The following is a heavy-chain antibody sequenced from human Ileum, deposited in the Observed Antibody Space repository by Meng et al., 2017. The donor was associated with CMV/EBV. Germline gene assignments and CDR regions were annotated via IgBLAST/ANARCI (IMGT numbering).Heavy chain of an antibody. Sequence: SVKVSCKASGGNFGGYSTSWVRQATGQGLEWLGGIIPLYPMTHYAQKFQDRVTIIADKSTSTAYMELSSLTPEDTAVYYCARGRDCINGLCYFDSWGQGTLVTVSS. CDR1: GGNFGGYS. CDR2: IIPLYPMT. V-gene: IGHV1-69*10. J-gene: IGHJ4*02. CDR3: ARGRDCINGLCYFDS. D-gene: IGHD2-8*01.